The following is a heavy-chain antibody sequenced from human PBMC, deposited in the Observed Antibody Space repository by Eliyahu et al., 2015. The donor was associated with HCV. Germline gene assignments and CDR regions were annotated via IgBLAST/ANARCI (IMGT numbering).Heavy chain of an antibody. CDR3: AEGLRLGELSLPDAFDI. V-gene: IGHV4-39*01. Sequence: QLQLQESGPGLVKPSETLSLTCTXSGCSISSSSYYWGWXRXPPGKGLEWIGSIYYSGSTYYNPSLKSRVTISVDTSKNQFSLKLSSVTAADTAVYYCAEGLRLGELSLPDAFDIWGQGTMVTVSS. D-gene: IGHD3-16*02. J-gene: IGHJ3*02. CDR1: GCSISSSSYY. CDR2: IYYSGST.